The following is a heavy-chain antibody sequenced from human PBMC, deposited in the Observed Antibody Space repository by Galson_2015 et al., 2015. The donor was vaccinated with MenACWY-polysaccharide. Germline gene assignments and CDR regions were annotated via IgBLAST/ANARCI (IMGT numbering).Heavy chain of an antibody. V-gene: IGHV3-21*01. CDR3: TRDERYFRGYMCSPLDY. D-gene: IGHD2-15*01. CDR1: GFTFSSYS. CDR2: ISSSRTSI. J-gene: IGHJ4*02. Sequence: SLRLSCAASGFTFSSYSMNWVRQAPGRGLEWVSSISSSRTSIYYADSVKGRFTISRDNAKNSLYLQMNSLRAEDTAVYYCTRDERYFRGYMCSPLDYGGQGTLVIVSS.